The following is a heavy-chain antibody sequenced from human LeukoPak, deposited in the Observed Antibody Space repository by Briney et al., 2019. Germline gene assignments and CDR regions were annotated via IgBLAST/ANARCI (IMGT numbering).Heavy chain of an antibody. V-gene: IGHV3-48*03. D-gene: IGHD3-10*01. CDR2: ICSRGSNI. J-gene: IGHJ4*02. CDR1: GFTFSSYE. CDR3: ARDLYYYGSGNYVPGLPDY. Sequence: GGSLRLSCAASGFTFSSYEMNWVRQAPGKGLEWISYICSRGSNIYYADSVKGRFTISRDNAKNLLYLRMNSLRAEDTAVYYCARDLYYYGSGNYVPGLPDYWGQGTLVTVSS.